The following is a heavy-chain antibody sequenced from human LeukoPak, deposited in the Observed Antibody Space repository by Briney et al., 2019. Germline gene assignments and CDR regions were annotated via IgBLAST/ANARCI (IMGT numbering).Heavy chain of an antibody. J-gene: IGHJ6*02. CDR1: GGTFSSYA. CDR3: ARAPYYYDSSGYYPQYYYGMDV. Sequence: ASVKVSCKASGGTFSSYATSWVRQAPGQGLEWMGRIIPILGIANYAQKFQGRVTITADKSTSTAYMELSSLRSEDTAVYYCARAPYYYDSSGYYPQYYYGMDVWGQGTTVTVSS. CDR2: IIPILGIA. D-gene: IGHD3-22*01. V-gene: IGHV1-69*04.